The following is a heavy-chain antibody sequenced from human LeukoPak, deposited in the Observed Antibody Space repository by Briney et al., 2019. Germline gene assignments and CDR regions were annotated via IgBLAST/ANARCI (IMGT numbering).Heavy chain of an antibody. V-gene: IGHV4-38-2*02. CDR2: IHHSGST. D-gene: IGHD1-26*01. CDR3: ASDAPGLLGY. Sequence: SETLSLTCTVSGFSIRSGFYWGWIRQPPGKGMEWIGNIHHSGSTYYNPSLKSRVTISVDTSKNQFSLKVTSVTATDTAVYYCASDAPGLLGYWGQGTLVTVSS. J-gene: IGHJ4*02. CDR1: GFSIRSGFY.